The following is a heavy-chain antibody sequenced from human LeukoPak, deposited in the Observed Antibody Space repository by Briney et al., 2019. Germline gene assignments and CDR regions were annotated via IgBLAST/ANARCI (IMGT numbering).Heavy chain of an antibody. CDR1: GGSISSSSYY. J-gene: IGHJ4*02. D-gene: IGHD3-10*01. CDR2: IYYSGST. Sequence: KPSETLSLTCTVSGGSISSSSYYWGWNRQPPGKGLEWIGSIYYSGSTYYNPSLKTRVTRSVDTSKTQFSLKLSSVTAADTAVYYCARLRSLLWFGELNDWGQGTLVTVSS. V-gene: IGHV4-39*01. CDR3: ARLRSLLWFGELND.